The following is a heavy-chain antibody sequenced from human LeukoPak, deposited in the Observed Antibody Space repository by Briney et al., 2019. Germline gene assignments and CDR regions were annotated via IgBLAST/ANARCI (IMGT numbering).Heavy chain of an antibody. CDR1: GGSISSYY. J-gene: IGHJ4*02. CDR3: ARENPSGYYNRPIDY. CDR2: IYYSGSP. Sequence: SETLSLTCTVSGGSISSYYWSWIRQPPGKGLEWIGYIYYSGSPNYNPSLKGRVTISVDTSKNQFSLKLSSVTAADTAIYYCARENPSGYYNRPIDYWGQGTLVTVSS. D-gene: IGHD3-22*01. V-gene: IGHV4-59*01.